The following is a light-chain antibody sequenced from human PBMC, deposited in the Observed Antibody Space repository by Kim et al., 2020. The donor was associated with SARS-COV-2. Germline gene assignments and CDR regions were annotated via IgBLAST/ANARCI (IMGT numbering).Light chain of an antibody. Sequence: DIQMTQSPSTLSASVGDRVTITCRASQSISSWLAWYQQKPGKAPKLLIYDASSLESGVPSRFSGSGSGTEFTLTISSLQPDDFATYYCQQSLTFGQGTKLEI. V-gene: IGKV1-5*01. CDR1: QSISSW. CDR2: DAS. J-gene: IGKJ2*01. CDR3: QQSLT.